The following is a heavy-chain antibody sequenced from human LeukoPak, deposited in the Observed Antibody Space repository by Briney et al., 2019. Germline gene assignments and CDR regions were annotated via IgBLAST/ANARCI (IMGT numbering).Heavy chain of an antibody. V-gene: IGHV4-30-4*01. CDR1: GGSISRGDYY. CDR3: AREYCRGGACYQPDY. J-gene: IGHJ4*02. Sequence: PSETLSLTCSVSGGSISRGDYYWSWIRQPPGKGLEWIGCINYSGSTYYDSFLKSRVTISVDTSKNQFSLKLSSVTAADTAVYYCAREYCRGGACYQPDYWGQGTLVTVSS. CDR2: INYSGST. D-gene: IGHD2-21*02.